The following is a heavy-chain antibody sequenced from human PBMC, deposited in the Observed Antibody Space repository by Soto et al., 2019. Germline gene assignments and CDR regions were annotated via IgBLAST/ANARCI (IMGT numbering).Heavy chain of an antibody. CDR2: ISSSSSYT. J-gene: IGHJ5*02. D-gene: IGHD6-25*01. CDR3: SIDLTYSSGWSLFDP. Sequence: GGSLRLSCAASGFTFSDYYMSWIRQAPGKGLEWVSYISSSSSYTNYADSVKGRFTISRDNAKNSLYLQMNSLRAEDTAVYYCSIDLTYSSGWSLFDPWAQGTLVTVSS. CDR1: GFTFSDYY. V-gene: IGHV3-11*06.